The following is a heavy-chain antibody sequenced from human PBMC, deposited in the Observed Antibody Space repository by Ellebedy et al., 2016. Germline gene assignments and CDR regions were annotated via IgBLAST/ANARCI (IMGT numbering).Heavy chain of an antibody. CDR3: AKDPRAYTETYYYGMDV. V-gene: IGHV3-74*01. Sequence: GESLKISXAVSGFTFSSHWMHWVRQAPGKGLVWVSRISTDGSSTNYADSVKGRFTISRDNAKNTLYLQMNSLRAEDTAVYYCAKDPRAYTETYYYGMDVWGQGTTVSVSS. CDR2: ISTDGSST. J-gene: IGHJ6*02. CDR1: GFTFSSHW. D-gene: IGHD2-2*02.